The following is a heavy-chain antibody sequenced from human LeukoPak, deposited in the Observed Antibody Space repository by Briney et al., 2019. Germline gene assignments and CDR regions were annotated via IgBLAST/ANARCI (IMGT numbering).Heavy chain of an antibody. D-gene: IGHD2-2*01. Sequence: ASVKVSCKASGYTFTNYDINWVRQATGQGLEWMGWMNPNSGDSHSVDKFQGRVTMTRDTSIRTAYMELSGLRSDDTAVYYCARRYCISTGCSAFDYWGPGTPVTVSS. CDR3: ARRYCISTGCSAFDY. CDR1: GYTFTNYD. V-gene: IGHV1-8*01. J-gene: IGHJ4*02. CDR2: MNPNSGDS.